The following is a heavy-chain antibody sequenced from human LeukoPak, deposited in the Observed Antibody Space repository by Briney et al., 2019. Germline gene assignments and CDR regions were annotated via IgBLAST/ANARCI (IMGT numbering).Heavy chain of an antibody. D-gene: IGHD2-8*02. CDR2: INTDGSST. Sequence: PGGSLRLSCAASGFTFSSYWMHWVRQAPGKGLAWVSRINTDGSSTSYADSVKGRFTISRDNVKNMLYLQMNSLRAEDTAVYYCARTYWHDYWGQGTLVTVSS. J-gene: IGHJ4*02. CDR3: ARTYWHDY. CDR1: GFTFSSYW. V-gene: IGHV3-74*01.